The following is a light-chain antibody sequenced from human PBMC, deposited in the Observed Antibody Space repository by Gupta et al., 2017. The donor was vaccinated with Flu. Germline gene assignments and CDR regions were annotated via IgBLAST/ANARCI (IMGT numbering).Light chain of an antibody. CDR2: GNS. V-gene: IGLV1-44*01. Sequence: QSVLAQPPSASETPAQRVTISCSGCSSNIGSNSVNWYQQVPGTAPKLLIYGNSQRPSGVPDRFSGSKSGTSASLAISGLQSEDEADYYCAAWDDSLNGHYVFGTGTKVTVL. CDR3: AAWDDSLNGHYV. CDR1: SSNIGSNS. J-gene: IGLJ1*01.